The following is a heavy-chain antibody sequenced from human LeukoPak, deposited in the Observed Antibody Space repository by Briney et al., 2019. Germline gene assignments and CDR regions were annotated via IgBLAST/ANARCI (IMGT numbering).Heavy chain of an antibody. CDR2: ISGSGGST. CDR1: GFTFSSYA. D-gene: IGHD3-22*01. J-gene: IGHJ4*02. Sequence: TGGSLRLSCAASGFTFSSYAMSWVRQAPGKGLEWVSAISGSGGSTYYADSVKGRFTISRDNSKNTLYLQMNSLRAEDTAVYYCAKETYYYDSSGIFDYRGQGTLVTVSS. V-gene: IGHV3-23*01. CDR3: AKETYYYDSSGIFDY.